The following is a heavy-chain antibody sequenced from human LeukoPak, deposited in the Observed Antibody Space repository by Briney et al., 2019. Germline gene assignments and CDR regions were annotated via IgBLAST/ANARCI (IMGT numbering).Heavy chain of an antibody. CDR2: IYSGGST. J-gene: IGHJ4*02. V-gene: IGHV3-53*01. CDR1: GFTFSSYW. Sequence: GGSLRLSCAASGFTFSSYWMSWVRQAPGKGLEWVSVIYSGGSTYYADSVKGRFTISRDNSKNTLYLQMNSLRAEDTAVYYCASHTPRGPFDYWGQGTLVTVSS. CDR3: ASHTPRGPFDY. D-gene: IGHD2-2*02.